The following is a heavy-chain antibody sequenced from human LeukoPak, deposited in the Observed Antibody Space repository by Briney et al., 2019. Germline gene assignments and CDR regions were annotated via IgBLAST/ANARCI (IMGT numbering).Heavy chain of an antibody. CDR1: GLTFNSYA. CDR2: ISGNGGST. J-gene: IGHJ6*03. D-gene: IGHD2-2*01. CDR3: AKDLRVIVVTYYMDV. V-gene: IGHV3-23*01. Sequence: GGSPRLSCAASGLTFNSYAMTWVRQAPGKGLEWVSSISGNGGSTYYTDSVKGRFTISRDNPKNTLYLQMNSLRAEDTAAYYCAKDLRVIVVTYYMDVWGKGTTVTVSS.